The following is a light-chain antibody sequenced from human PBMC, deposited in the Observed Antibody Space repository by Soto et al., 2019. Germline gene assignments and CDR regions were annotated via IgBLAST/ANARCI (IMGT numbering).Light chain of an antibody. Sequence: DIQMPQSPSSLSASVGDRVIITCRASQSISSYLNWYQQKPGKAPKLLIFAASSLQSGVPSRFSGSGSGTDFSLTISSLQPEDFATYYCQQSYSTPPHFGGGTKVEIK. V-gene: IGKV1-39*01. J-gene: IGKJ4*01. CDR3: QQSYSTPPH. CDR2: AAS. CDR1: QSISSY.